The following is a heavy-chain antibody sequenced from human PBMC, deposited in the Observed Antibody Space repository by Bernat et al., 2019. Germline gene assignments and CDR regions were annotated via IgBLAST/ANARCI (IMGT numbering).Heavy chain of an antibody. D-gene: IGHD3-3*01. CDR3: AKVGVLRVLEWPPDDAFDI. CDR2: ISGSGGST. CDR1: GFTFSSYA. Sequence: EVQLLESGGGLVQPGGSLRLSCAASGFTFSSYAMSWVRQAPGKGLEWVSAISGSGGSTYYADSVKGRFTISRDNSKNTLYLQMNSLRAEDTAVYYCAKVGVLRVLEWPPDDAFDIWGQGTMVTVSS. V-gene: IGHV3-23*01. J-gene: IGHJ3*02.